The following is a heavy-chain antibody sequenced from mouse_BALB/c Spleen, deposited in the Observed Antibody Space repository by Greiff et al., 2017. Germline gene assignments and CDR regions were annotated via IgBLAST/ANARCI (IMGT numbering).Heavy chain of an antibody. Sequence: QVHVKQSGAELVRPGVSVKISCKGSGYTFTDYAMHWVKQSHAKSLEWIGVISTYYGDASYNQKFKGKATMTVDKSSSTAYMELARLTSEDSAIYYCARYGYYALYAMDYWGQGTSVTVSS. J-gene: IGHJ4*01. CDR3: ARYGYYALYAMDY. CDR2: ISTYYGDA. V-gene: IGHV1S137*01. D-gene: IGHD2-3*01. CDR1: GYTFTDYA.